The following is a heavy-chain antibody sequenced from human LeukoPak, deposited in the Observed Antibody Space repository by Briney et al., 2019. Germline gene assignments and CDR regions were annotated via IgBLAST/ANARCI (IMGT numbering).Heavy chain of an antibody. D-gene: IGHD3-10*01. CDR1: GFTFSSYA. Sequence: GGSLRLSCAASGFTFSSYAMSWVRQAPGKGLEWVSAISGSGGSTYYADSVKGRFTISRDNSKNTLYLQMNSLRAEDTAVYYCARDRYYGSGSSSRDSDYWGQGTLVTVSS. J-gene: IGHJ4*02. CDR2: ISGSGGST. CDR3: ARDRYYGSGSSSRDSDY. V-gene: IGHV3-23*01.